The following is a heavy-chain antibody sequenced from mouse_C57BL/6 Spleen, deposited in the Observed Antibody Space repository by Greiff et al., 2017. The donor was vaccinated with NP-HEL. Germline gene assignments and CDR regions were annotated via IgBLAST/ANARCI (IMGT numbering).Heavy chain of an antibody. CDR1: GFTFSNYW. CDR2: IRLKSDNYAT. Sequence: DVQLQESGGGLVQPGGSMKLSCVASGFTFSNYWMNWVRQSPEKGLEWVAQIRLKSDNYATHYAESVKGRFTISRDDSKSSVYLQMNNLRAEDTGIYYCTAWNYAMDYWGQGTSVTVAS. CDR3: TAWNYAMDY. V-gene: IGHV6-3*01. J-gene: IGHJ4*01.